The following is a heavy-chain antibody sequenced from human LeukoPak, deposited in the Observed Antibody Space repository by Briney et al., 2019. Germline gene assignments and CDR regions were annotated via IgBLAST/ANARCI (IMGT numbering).Heavy chain of an antibody. CDR2: ISSSSYI. CDR3: ARDPAADLYDFWSGTIGY. J-gene: IGHJ4*02. CDR1: GFTFSSYS. Sequence: GGSLRLSCAASGFTFSSYSMNWVRQAPGKGLEWVSSISSSSYIYYADSVKGRFTISRDNAKNSLYPQMNSLRAEDTAVYYCARDPAADLYDFWSGTIGYWGQGTLVTVSS. D-gene: IGHD3-3*01. V-gene: IGHV3-21*01.